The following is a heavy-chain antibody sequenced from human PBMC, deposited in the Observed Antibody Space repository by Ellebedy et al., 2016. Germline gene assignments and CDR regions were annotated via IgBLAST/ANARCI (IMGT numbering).Heavy chain of an antibody. J-gene: IGHJ4*02. D-gene: IGHD3-16*01. CDR1: GFSVSSNF. CDR2: IYNSAAT. V-gene: IGHV3-53*01. Sequence: GGSLRLXXAASGFSVSSNFMSWVRQAPGKGLEWVSVIYNSAATYYADSVKGRFTISRDNPKNTLYLQMSSLRVEDTAVYYCARALIGGKNYWGQGTLVTVSS. CDR3: ARALIGGKNY.